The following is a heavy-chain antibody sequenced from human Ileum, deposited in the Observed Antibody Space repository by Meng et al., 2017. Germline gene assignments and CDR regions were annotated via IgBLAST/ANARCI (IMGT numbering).Heavy chain of an antibody. V-gene: IGHV4-39*01. J-gene: IGHJ4*03. CDR2: VYFTGYT. Sequence: QVQLQESGPGLLKPSETLSLSCIVSGGSISSGEYCWGWLRQPPGKGLEWMGSVYFTGYTYYSPSLMSRVTISVETSKNQFSLRLTSVTAADTGLYLCARHGHFTPDKYYFDSWGQWTPVTVSS. D-gene: IGHD3-3*02. CDR3: ARHGHFTPDKYYFDS. CDR1: GGSISSGEYC.